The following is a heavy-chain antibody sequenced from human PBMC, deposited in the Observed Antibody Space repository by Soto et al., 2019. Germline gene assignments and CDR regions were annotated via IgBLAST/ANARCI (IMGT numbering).Heavy chain of an antibody. V-gene: IGHV6-1*01. Sequence: PSQTLSLTCAISGDSVSSNSAAWNWIRQSPSRGLEWLGRTYYRSKWYNDYAVSVKSRITINPDTSKNQFSLQLSSVTPEDTAVYYCARARFLAARLSVPYYYYGMDVWGQGTTVTVSS. CDR3: ARARFLAARLSVPYYYYGMDV. CDR2: TYYRSKWYN. CDR1: GDSVSSNSAA. D-gene: IGHD6-6*01. J-gene: IGHJ6*02.